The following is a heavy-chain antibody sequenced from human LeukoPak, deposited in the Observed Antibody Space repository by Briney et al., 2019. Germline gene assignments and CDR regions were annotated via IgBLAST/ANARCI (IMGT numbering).Heavy chain of an antibody. CDR3: ARVGATEYYFDY. CDR2: IYYSGST. J-gene: IGHJ4*02. V-gene: IGHV4-59*01. Sequence: SETLSLTCTVSGGSISSYYWSWIRQPTGKGLEWIGYIYYSGSTNYNPSLKSRVTISVDTSKNQFSLQLSSVTAADTAVYYCARVGATEYYFDYWGQGTLVTVSS. CDR1: GGSISSYY. D-gene: IGHD1-26*01.